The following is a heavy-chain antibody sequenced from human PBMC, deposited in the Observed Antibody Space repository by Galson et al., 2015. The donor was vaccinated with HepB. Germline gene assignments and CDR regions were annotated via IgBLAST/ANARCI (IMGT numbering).Heavy chain of an antibody. CDR3: ARVGGGELLVAFDI. CDR2: ISAYNRNT. CDR1: GYTFTSYG. J-gene: IGHJ3*02. V-gene: IGHV1-18*01. D-gene: IGHD1-26*01. Sequence: SCKASGYTFTSYGISWVRQAPGQGLEWMGWISAYNRNTNYAQKLQGRVTVTTDTSTSTAYMELRSLRSDDTAVYYCARVGGGELLVAFDIWGQGTLVTVSS.